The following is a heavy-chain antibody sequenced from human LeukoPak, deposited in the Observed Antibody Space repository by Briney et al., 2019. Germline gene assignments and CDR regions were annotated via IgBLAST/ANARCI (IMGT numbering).Heavy chain of an antibody. CDR2: ISGSGGNT. CDR1: GFAFSNYA. Sequence: GGSLRLSCGASGFAFSNYAMRWVRQAPGKGLEWVSTISGSGGNTYYADSVKGRFSVSRDNSKTTLYLQMNSLRAEDTAVYYCAKEGSTVTAGQYFDYWGQGTLVTVSS. J-gene: IGHJ4*02. V-gene: IGHV3-23*01. CDR3: AKEGSTVTAGQYFDY. D-gene: IGHD4-17*01.